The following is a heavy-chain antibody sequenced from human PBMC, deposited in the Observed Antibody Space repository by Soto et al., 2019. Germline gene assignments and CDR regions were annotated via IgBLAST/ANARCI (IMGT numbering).Heavy chain of an antibody. CDR3: ARDAPPDDY. V-gene: IGHV3-48*01. CDR1: GFTFSSYS. Sequence: GGSLRLSCAASGFTFSSYSMNWVRQAPGKGLEWVSYISSSSSTIYYADSVQGRFTISRDNAKNSLYLQMNSLRAEDTAVYYCARDAPPDDYWGQGTLVTVSS. CDR2: ISSSSSTI. J-gene: IGHJ4*02.